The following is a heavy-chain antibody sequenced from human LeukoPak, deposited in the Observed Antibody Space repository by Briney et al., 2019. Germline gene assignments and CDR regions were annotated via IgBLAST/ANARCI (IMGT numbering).Heavy chain of an antibody. D-gene: IGHD6-13*01. J-gene: IGHJ1*01. Sequence: SVALSLTCTVSGRSLCGHFWSWLRQPTGKGLEWIGYIYYSGSTNYNPSLKSRVTISVDTSKNQFSLKLSSVTAADTAVYCCARSITSSWYGDFQHWGQGTLVTVAS. CDR1: GRSLCGHF. CDR3: ARSITSSWYGDFQH. CDR2: IYYSGST. V-gene: IGHV4-59*07.